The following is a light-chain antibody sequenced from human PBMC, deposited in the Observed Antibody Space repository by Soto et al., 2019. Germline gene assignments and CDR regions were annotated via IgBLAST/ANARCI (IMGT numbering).Light chain of an antibody. CDR1: QIFSSN. CDR3: QQYHNWPFT. J-gene: IGKJ3*01. CDR2: GAS. Sequence: EIVMTQSPATLSVSPGERGTLSCRSSQIFSSNLAWYQQKPGQAPRLLIYGASTRATGIPARFSGSVSGTEFTLTISSLQSEDVAVYYCQQYHNWPFTFGPGTKVDIK. V-gene: IGKV3-15*01.